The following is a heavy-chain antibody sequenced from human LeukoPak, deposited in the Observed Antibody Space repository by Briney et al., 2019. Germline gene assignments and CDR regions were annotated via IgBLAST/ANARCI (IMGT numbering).Heavy chain of an antibody. Sequence: PSQTLSLTCTVSGGSISSGRYWRSWIRQHPGKGLEWIGYVYNSGSTYYSPSLRSRLSMSVDTSNNQFSLNLRSVTAADTAVYYCARGRFLDAFDIWGQGTMVTVSS. V-gene: IGHV4-31*03. J-gene: IGHJ3*02. CDR3: ARGRFLDAFDI. CDR1: GGSISSGRYW. D-gene: IGHD3-3*01. CDR2: VYNSGST.